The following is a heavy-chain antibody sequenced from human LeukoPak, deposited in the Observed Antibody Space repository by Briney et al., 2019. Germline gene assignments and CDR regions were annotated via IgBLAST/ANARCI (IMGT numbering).Heavy chain of an antibody. J-gene: IGHJ4*02. CDR1: GFTFSSYA. D-gene: IGHD3-22*01. Sequence: GGSLRLSCAASGFTFSSYAMSWVRQAPGKGLEWVSAISGSGGSTYYADSVKGRFTISRDNSKNTLYLQMNSLRAEDTAVYYCASYPPAYYYDSSGYYYFDYWGQGTLVTVSS. V-gene: IGHV3-23*01. CDR2: ISGSGGST. CDR3: ASYPPAYYYDSSGYYYFDY.